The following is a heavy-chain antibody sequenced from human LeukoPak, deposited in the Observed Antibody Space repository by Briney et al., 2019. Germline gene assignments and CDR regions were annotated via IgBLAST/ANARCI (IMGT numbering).Heavy chain of an antibody. D-gene: IGHD3-9*01. J-gene: IGHJ6*02. Sequence: PSETLSLTCTVSGYSIRSGYYWGWILQPPGKGLEWIVSIYHSGSTYYNPSLKSRVTISVDTSKNQFSLKLSSVTAADTAVYYCARARAGGVILTGYSTRGDYYYGMDVWGQGTTVTVSS. V-gene: IGHV4-38-2*02. CDR1: GYSIRSGYY. CDR2: IYHSGST. CDR3: ARARAGGVILTGYSTRGDYYYGMDV.